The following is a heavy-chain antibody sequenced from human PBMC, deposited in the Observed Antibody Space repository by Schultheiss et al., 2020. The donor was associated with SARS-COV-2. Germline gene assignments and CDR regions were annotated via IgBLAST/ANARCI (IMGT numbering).Heavy chain of an antibody. CDR1: GFTFSSYG. V-gene: IGHV3-30*03. D-gene: IGHD5-18*01. CDR3: VRGGYFRFGYAFDV. J-gene: IGHJ3*01. Sequence: GESLKISCAASGFTFSSYGMHWVRQAPGKGLEWVAVISYDGSNKYYADSVKGRFTISRDNSKNTLYLQMNSLRTEDTALYYCVRGGYFRFGYAFDVWGQGTMVTVSS. CDR2: ISYDGSNK.